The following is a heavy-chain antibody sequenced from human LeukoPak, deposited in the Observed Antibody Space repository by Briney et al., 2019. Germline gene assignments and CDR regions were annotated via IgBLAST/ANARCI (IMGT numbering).Heavy chain of an antibody. D-gene: IGHD6-19*01. CDR3: AKDSAVAGRHFDS. CDR1: GFTFEDYA. Sequence: GGSLRPSCAASGFTFEDYAMHWVRQAPGKGLEWVSGINWNSDIIDYADSVKGRFTISRDNAKNSLYLQMNSLRPEDTALYYCAKDSAVAGRHFDSWGQGTLVTVSS. CDR2: INWNSDII. V-gene: IGHV3-9*01. J-gene: IGHJ4*02.